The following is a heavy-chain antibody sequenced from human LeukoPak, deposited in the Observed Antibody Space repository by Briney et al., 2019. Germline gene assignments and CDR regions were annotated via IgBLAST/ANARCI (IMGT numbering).Heavy chain of an antibody. CDR2: INSDGSGT. Sequence: GGSLRLSCAASGFTFSNYWMHWVRHAPGKGLVWVSRINSDGSGTTYADSVRGRFTISRDNAKNTLYLQVNSLRAEDTAVYYCARTEGTVAYDSWGQGTLVTVSS. CDR3: ARTEGTVAYDS. J-gene: IGHJ5*01. V-gene: IGHV3-74*01. D-gene: IGHD4-23*01. CDR1: GFTFSNYW.